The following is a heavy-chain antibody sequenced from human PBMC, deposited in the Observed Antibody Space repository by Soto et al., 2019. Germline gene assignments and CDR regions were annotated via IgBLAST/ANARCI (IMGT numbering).Heavy chain of an antibody. J-gene: IGHJ4*02. CDR1: GYSFTTYW. D-gene: IGHD6-13*01. CDR3: ARKDIAGNSVDF. V-gene: IGHV5-51*01. Sequence: GESLKISCKASGYSFTTYWICWVRQMPGKGLEWMGIIYPGDSDTRYSPSFQGQVTISADKSISTAYLQWSSLKASDSAMFYCARKDIAGNSVDFWGQGTLVTVSS. CDR2: IYPGDSDT.